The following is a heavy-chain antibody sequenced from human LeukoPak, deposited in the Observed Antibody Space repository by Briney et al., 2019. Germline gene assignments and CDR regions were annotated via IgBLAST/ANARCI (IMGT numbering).Heavy chain of an antibody. Sequence: GSLRLSCAASGFTLSSFRMSWVRQTPGKGLEWVSRIIDGGVTAYADSVKGRFTISRDNSMNTLFLQMNSLRAEDTAVYYCTKGASFYVTAPDFWGPGTLVTVSS. CDR3: TKGASFYVTAPDF. CDR2: IIDGGVT. J-gene: IGHJ4*02. D-gene: IGHD2-21*02. V-gene: IGHV3-23*01. CDR1: GFTLSSFR.